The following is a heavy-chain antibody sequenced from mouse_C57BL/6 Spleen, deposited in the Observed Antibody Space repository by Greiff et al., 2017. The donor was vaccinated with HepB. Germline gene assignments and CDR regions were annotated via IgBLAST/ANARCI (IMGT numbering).Heavy chain of an antibody. Sequence: EVQGVESGGDLVKPGGSLKLSCAASGFTFSSYGMSWVRQTPDKRLEWVATISSGGSYTYYPDSVKGRFTISRDNAKNTLYLQMSSLKSEDTAMYYCASQLGRLYYFDYWGQGTTLTVSS. CDR3: ASQLGRLYYFDY. V-gene: IGHV5-6*01. J-gene: IGHJ2*01. D-gene: IGHD4-1*01. CDR2: ISSGGSYT. CDR1: GFTFSSYG.